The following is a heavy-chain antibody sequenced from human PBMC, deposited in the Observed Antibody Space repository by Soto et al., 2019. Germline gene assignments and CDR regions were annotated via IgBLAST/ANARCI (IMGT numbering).Heavy chain of an antibody. D-gene: IGHD1-26*01. V-gene: IGHV4-4*02. J-gene: IGHJ6*02. CDR2: IYHSGST. CDR1: GGSISSSNW. CDR3: ARVSGRYYYGMDV. Sequence: QVQLQESGPGLVKPSGTLSLTCAVSGGSISSSNWWSWVRQPPGKGLEWIGEIYHSGSTNYNPSLKSRVTLSIDKSKNPFALKLSSANAADAAVYYCARVSGRYYYGMDVWGQGTTVTVSS.